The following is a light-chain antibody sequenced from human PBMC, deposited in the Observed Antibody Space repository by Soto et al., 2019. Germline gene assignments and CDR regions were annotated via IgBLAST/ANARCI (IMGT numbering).Light chain of an antibody. CDR2: ANT. J-gene: IGLJ2*01. V-gene: IGLV1-40*01. CDR1: SSNIGARYD. CDR3: QSYDSSLGGYVV. Sequence: QSVLTQPPSVSGAPGQRVTISCTGSSSNIGARYDVHWYQQSPGMAPKLLIYANTNRPSGVPDRFSGSKSGTSASLAIIGLQAEDEADYYYQSYDSSLGGYVVFGGGTKLTVL.